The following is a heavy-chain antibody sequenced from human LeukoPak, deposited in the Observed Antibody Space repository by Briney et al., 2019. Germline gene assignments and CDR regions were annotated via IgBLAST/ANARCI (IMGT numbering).Heavy chain of an antibody. V-gene: IGHV7-4-1*02. CDR3: AIDQPVAGVSNFDS. CDR1: GYTFTSYA. CDR2: INTNTGNP. Sequence: ASVKVSCKASGYTFTSYAMNWVRKAPGQGLEWMGWINTNTGNPTYAQGFTGRFVFSLDTSVSTAYLQISSLNTEDTAVYYCAIDQPVAGVSNFDSWGQGTLVTVSS. D-gene: IGHD6-19*01. J-gene: IGHJ4*02.